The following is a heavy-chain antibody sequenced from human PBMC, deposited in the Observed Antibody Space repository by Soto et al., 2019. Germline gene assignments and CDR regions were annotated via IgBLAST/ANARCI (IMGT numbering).Heavy chain of an antibody. CDR2: ISNGGSST. CDR3: EKSLRRPVEGNFDY. J-gene: IGHJ4*02. Sequence: EVQLLDSGGGLVQPVGSLRLSCAASGFTFNNYAMSWVRQAPGKGLEWVSGISNGGSSTYYADSVKGRLTISRDSSKSTLYLQMNSLRAEDTAVYYCEKSLRRPVEGNFDYWGQGTLVTVSS. D-gene: IGHD3-10*01. CDR1: GFTFNNYA. V-gene: IGHV3-23*01.